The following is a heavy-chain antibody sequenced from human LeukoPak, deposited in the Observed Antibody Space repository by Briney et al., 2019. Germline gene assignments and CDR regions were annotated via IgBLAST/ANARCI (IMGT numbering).Heavy chain of an antibody. CDR1: GFTFSSYW. CDR2: INTDGSST. CDR3: ATTGLLGDIP. D-gene: IGHD2-21*01. Sequence: GGSLRLSCAASGFTFSSYWMHWVRQAPGKGLVWVSRINTDGSSTSYADSVKGRFTISRDNAKKSVYLQMNSLRAEDTAVYYCATTGLLGDIPWGQGTLVTVSS. V-gene: IGHV3-74*01. J-gene: IGHJ5*02.